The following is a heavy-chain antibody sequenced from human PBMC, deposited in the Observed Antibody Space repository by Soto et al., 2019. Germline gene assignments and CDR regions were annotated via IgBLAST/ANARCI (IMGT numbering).Heavy chain of an antibody. CDR2: IYWDDGK. CDR3: AHRRDYGDFWLDP. Sequence: GLDLEWLALIYWDDGKRYSPYLKGRLSITKDTSKNRVVLTMTNMDPVDTATYYCAHRRDYGDFWLDPWGQGTLVTVSS. J-gene: IGHJ5*02. V-gene: IGHV2-5*02. D-gene: IGHD4-17*01.